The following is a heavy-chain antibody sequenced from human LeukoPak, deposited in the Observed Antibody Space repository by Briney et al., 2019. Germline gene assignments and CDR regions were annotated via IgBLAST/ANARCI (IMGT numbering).Heavy chain of an antibody. Sequence: GASLRLSCAASGFTFSSYAMSWVRQAPGKGLEWVSAISGSGGSTYYADSVKGRFTTSRDNSKNTLYLQMNSLRAEDTAVYYCAKALEGPNWFDPWGQGTLVTVSS. V-gene: IGHV3-23*01. CDR2: ISGSGGST. CDR1: GFTFSSYA. J-gene: IGHJ5*02. CDR3: AKALEGPNWFDP.